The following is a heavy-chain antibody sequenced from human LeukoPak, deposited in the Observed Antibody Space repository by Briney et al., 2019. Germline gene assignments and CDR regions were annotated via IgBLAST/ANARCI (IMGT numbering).Heavy chain of an antibody. J-gene: IGHJ5*02. CDR3: ARMIYGSGKREVNWFDP. D-gene: IGHD2-15*01. CDR2: MNPNSGNT. CDR1: GYTFTSYD. V-gene: IGHV1-8*01. Sequence: ASVKVSCKASGYTFTSYDINWVRQATGQGLEWMGWMNPNSGNTGYAQKFQGRVTMTRNTSISTVYMELSSLRSEDTAVYYCARMIYGSGKREVNWFDPWGQGTLVTVSS.